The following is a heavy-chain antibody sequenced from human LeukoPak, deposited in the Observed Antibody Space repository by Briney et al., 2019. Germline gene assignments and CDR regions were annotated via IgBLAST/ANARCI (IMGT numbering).Heavy chain of an antibody. J-gene: IGHJ4*02. Sequence: ASVKVSCKASGGTFSSYTISWVRQAPGQGLEWMGRIIPTLGIANYAQKFQGRVTMTRNTSISTAYMELSSLRSEDTAVYYCARGVGNDFQYYFDYWGQGTLVTVSS. V-gene: IGHV1-69*02. CDR2: IIPTLGIA. CDR1: GGTFSSYT. D-gene: IGHD1-1*01. CDR3: ARGVGNDFQYYFDY.